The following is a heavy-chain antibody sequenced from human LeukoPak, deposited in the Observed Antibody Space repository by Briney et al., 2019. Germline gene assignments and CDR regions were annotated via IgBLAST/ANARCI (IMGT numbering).Heavy chain of an antibody. CDR1: GFTFSSYA. J-gene: IGHJ3*02. V-gene: IGHV3-21*01. D-gene: IGHD4-17*01. Sequence: GGSLRLSCAASGFTFSSYAMSWVRQAPGKGREGVSPISSSSSYIYYADSVKGRFTISRDNAKNSLYLQMNSLRAEDTAVYYCASSHGDYYDAFDIWGQGTMVTVSS. CDR2: ISSSSSYI. CDR3: ASSHGDYYDAFDI.